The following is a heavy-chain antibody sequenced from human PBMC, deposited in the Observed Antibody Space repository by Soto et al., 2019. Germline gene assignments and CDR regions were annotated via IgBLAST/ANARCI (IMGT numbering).Heavy chain of an antibody. CDR1: GFTFSIYW. CDR3: AIFDRNVNYYKMDV. Sequence: GGSLRLSCAASGFTFSIYWMTWFRQAPGKGLEWVANIKQDGTEKYYVDSVKGRFTVSRDNAKNSLYLQMDSLRAEDTAVYFCAIFDRNVNYYKMDVWGQGTTLTVSS. CDR2: IKQDGTEK. V-gene: IGHV3-7*01. D-gene: IGHD3-9*01. J-gene: IGHJ6*02.